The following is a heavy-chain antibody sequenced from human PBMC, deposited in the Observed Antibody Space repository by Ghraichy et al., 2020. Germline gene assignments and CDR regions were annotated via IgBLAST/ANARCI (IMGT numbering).Heavy chain of an antibody. J-gene: IGHJ6*03. Sequence: SETLSLTCTVSGASISSYFWSWIRQPPGKGLEWIASIYNRGSTNYNPSLKSRVTISVDTSRNQFSLKLTSVTAADTAVYYCARVGTGYYQDMDVWGKGTTVTVSS. CDR2: IYNRGST. V-gene: IGHV4-59*01. D-gene: IGHD1-1*01. CDR3: ARVGTGYYQDMDV. CDR1: GASISSYF.